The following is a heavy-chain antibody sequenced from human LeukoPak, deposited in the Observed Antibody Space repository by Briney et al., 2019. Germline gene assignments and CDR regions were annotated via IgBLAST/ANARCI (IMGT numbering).Heavy chain of an antibody. D-gene: IGHD3-22*01. Sequence: ASVKVSCKAPGGTFSSYAISWVRQAPGQGLEWMGRIIPILGIANYAQKLQGRVTMTTDTSTSTAYMELRSLRSDDTAVYYCARDLYDSSGYYYPFGYWGQGTLVTVSS. J-gene: IGHJ4*02. CDR1: GGTFSSYA. CDR2: IIPILGIA. V-gene: IGHV1-69*04. CDR3: ARDLYDSSGYYYPFGY.